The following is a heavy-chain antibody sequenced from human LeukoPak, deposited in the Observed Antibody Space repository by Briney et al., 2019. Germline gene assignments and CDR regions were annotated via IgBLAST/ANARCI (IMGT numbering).Heavy chain of an antibody. V-gene: IGHV3-23*01. Sequence: GGTLRLSCAASGFTFSSYSMTWVRQAPGKGLEWVSGISGSGGSKYYADSVRGRFTISRDNSKNTVYLQMNSLRVEDTAVYYCARGHSGWYDYWGQGTLVTVSS. CDR2: ISGSGGSK. CDR3: ARGHSGWYDY. CDR1: GFTFSSYS. D-gene: IGHD6-19*01. J-gene: IGHJ4*02.